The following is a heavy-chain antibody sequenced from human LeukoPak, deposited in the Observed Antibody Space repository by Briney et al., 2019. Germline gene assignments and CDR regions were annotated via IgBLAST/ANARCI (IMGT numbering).Heavy chain of an antibody. J-gene: IGHJ3*02. CDR1: GGTFSSYA. CDR2: IIPIFGTA. D-gene: IGHD6-19*01. V-gene: IGHV1-69*06. Sequence: EASVKVSCKASGGTFSSYAISWVRQAPGQGLEWMGGIIPIFGTANYAQKFQGRVTITADKSTSTAYMELSSLRSEDTAVYYCASQQQWLPRPSMACSFDIWGQGTMVTVSS. CDR3: ASQQQWLPRPSMACSFDI.